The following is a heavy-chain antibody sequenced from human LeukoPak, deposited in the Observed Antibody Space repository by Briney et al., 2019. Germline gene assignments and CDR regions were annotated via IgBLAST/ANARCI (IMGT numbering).Heavy chain of an antibody. CDR1: GDSISSGDYY. V-gene: IGHV4-30-4*01. CDR2: IYNGGIT. D-gene: IGHD3-22*01. Sequence: SETLSLTCTVSGDSISSGDYYWSWIRQPPGKGLEWIENIYNGGITYYNPSLKSRVSISADTSKNQFSLDLSSVTAADTAVYYCARAGYDSDEGFFDYWGQGTLVTVSS. J-gene: IGHJ4*02. CDR3: ARAGYDSDEGFFDY.